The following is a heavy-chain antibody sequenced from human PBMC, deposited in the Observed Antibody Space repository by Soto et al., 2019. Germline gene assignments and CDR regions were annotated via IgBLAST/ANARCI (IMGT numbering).Heavy chain of an antibody. D-gene: IGHD2-15*01. Sequence: QVQLVESGGGVVQPGRSLRLSCAASGFTFSSYAMHWVRQAPGKGLEWVAVISYDGSNKYYADSVKGRFTISRDNSKNTLYLQMNSLRAEDTAVYYCASQGRTYCSGGSCHGDYFDYWGQGTLVTVSS. CDR2: ISYDGSNK. CDR1: GFTFSSYA. J-gene: IGHJ4*02. CDR3: ASQGRTYCSGGSCHGDYFDY. V-gene: IGHV3-30-3*01.